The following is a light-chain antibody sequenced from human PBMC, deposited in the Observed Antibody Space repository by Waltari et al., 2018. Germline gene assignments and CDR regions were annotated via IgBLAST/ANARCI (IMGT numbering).Light chain of an antibody. V-gene: IGKV2-30*01. CDR1: QRLVYRDGNSF. CDR2: GVS. Sequence: DVGMTQSPLSLAVTLGQPASISCSASQRLVYRDGNSFLVWFHQRPGQSPRRLLYGVSNRDSGVPDRFSGSGSGTEFTLRIAGVEAEDVGIYYCMQGTHWPRTFGQGTKVEIK. J-gene: IGKJ1*01. CDR3: MQGTHWPRT.